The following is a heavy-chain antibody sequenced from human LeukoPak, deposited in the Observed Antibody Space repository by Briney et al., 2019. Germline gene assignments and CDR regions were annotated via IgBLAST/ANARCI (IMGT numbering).Heavy chain of an antibody. CDR3: AKAKQVVPADVLTFNN. CDR1: GLTFSNYA. J-gene: IGHJ4*02. D-gene: IGHD6-6*01. V-gene: IGHV3-23*01. CDR2: ISGTGGST. Sequence: GRSVRLSCASSGLTFSNYAMSWVRQAPGKGVWWGSVISGTGGSTYHAHSVKGRFTISRDNSKNTLYLQMNTLRGEDTAVYYCAKAKQVVPADVLTFNNWGQGPLVTV.